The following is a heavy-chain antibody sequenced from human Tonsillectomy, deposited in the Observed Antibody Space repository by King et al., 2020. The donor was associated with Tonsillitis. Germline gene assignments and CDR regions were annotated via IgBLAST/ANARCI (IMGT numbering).Heavy chain of an antibody. Sequence: LQLQESGPGLVKPSETLSLTCAVSAYSISSDYYWGWLRQPPGKGLEWIGSKFRSGTTYNNPSLKSRVTISIDTSKNHFSLRLSSVTAADTAVYYCAGAGDSSASFDYWGQRTLVTVSS. D-gene: IGHD3-22*01. V-gene: IGHV4-38-2*01. CDR3: AGAGDSSASFDY. CDR1: AYSISSDYY. CDR2: KFRSGTT. J-gene: IGHJ4*02.